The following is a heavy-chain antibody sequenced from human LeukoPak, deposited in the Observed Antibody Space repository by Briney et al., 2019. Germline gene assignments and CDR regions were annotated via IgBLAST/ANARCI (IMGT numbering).Heavy chain of an antibody. CDR1: GYTFTSYY. D-gene: IGHD3-22*01. Sequence: ASVKVSCKASGYTFTSYYMHWVRQAPGQGLEWMGRIIPILGIANYAQKFQGRVTITADKSTSTAYMELSSLRSEDTAVYYCATNPTVDSSGYYFSLVYFDYWGQGTLVTVSS. CDR3: ATNPTVDSSGYYFSLVYFDY. CDR2: IIPILGIA. J-gene: IGHJ4*02. V-gene: IGHV1-69*02.